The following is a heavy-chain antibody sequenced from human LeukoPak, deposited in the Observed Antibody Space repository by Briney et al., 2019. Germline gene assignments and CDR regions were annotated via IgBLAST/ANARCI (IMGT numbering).Heavy chain of an antibody. V-gene: IGHV3-23*01. J-gene: IGHJ4*02. CDR2: ISSYGGST. D-gene: IGHD2-15*01. CDR3: AKDGPSVTPTPHDY. CDR1: GFTFSDYA. Sequence: GGSLRLSCAASGFTFSDYAMSWVRQAPGKGLDWVSTISSYGGSTYHPDSVKGRTTLSRDNSKTTLYLQKNSLRDEDTAVYFGAKDGPSVTPTPHDYWGQGALVPVSS.